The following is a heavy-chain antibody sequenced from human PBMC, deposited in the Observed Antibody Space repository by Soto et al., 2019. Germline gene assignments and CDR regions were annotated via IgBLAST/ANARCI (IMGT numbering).Heavy chain of an antibody. CDR1: GGSISSCY. J-gene: IGHJ6*03. CDR2: IYYSGST. D-gene: IGHD3-3*01. V-gene: IGHV4-59*01. CDR3: ARDAPNYDFWSLGFMDV. Sequence: SETLSLTCTVSGGSISSCYWSWIRQPPGKGLEWIGYIYYSGSTNYNPSLKSRVTISVDTSKNQFSLKLSSVTAADTAVYYCARDAPNYDFWSLGFMDVWGKGTTVTVSS.